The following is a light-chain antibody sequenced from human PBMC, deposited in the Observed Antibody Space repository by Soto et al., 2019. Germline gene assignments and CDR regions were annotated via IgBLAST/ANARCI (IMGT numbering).Light chain of an antibody. CDR1: QSVSSY. Sequence: EIVLTQSPATLSLSPGERATLSCRASQSVSSYLAWYQQKPGQAPRLLIYDASNRTTGIPARFSGSGSGTEFNLTISGLGPEDFAVYYCQERSNWPWTFGQGTKVEIK. V-gene: IGKV3-11*01. CDR2: DAS. CDR3: QERSNWPWT. J-gene: IGKJ1*01.